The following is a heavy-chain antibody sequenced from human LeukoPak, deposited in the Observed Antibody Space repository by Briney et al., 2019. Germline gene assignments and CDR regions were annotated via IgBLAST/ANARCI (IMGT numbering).Heavy chain of an antibody. D-gene: IGHD3-10*01. V-gene: IGHV3-20*04. Sequence: GGSLRLSCAASGFTFPYYGMRWVRLAPGEGLEWVSGVDLNGGSTHYADSVKGRFTISRYNAKNSLYLQMNTLRAEDTALYYCARLFNFYGSGTYYPFDSWGQGALVTVSS. CDR3: ARLFNFYGSGTYYPFDS. J-gene: IGHJ4*02. CDR1: GFTFPYYG. CDR2: VDLNGGST.